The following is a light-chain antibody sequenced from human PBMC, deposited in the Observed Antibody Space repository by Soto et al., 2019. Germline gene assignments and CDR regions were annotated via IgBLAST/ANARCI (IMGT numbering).Light chain of an antibody. CDR1: SSNIGSNY. V-gene: IGLV1-47*01. J-gene: IGLJ2*01. CDR2: RNN. CDR3: AAWDDSLSGVV. Sequence: QSVLTQPPSASGTPGQRVTLSCSGSSSNIGSNYVYWYQQLPGTAPKLLIYRNNQRPSGFTDRLPGSKSGTSASLAISGLRSEDEADYYCAAWDDSLSGVVFGGGTKVTVL.